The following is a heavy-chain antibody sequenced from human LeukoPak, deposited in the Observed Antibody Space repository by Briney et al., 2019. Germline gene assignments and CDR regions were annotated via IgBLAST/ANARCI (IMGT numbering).Heavy chain of an antibody. J-gene: IGHJ4*02. V-gene: IGHV1-69*13. CDR2: IIPIFGTA. D-gene: IGHD3-9*01. CDR1: GGTFSSYA. CDR3: ASGALRYFDWLSIDY. Sequence: GASVKVSCKASGGTFSSYAISWVRQAPGQGLEWMGGIIPIFGTANYAQKFQGRVTITADESTSTAYMELSSLRSEDTAVYYCASGALRYFDWLSIDYWGQGTLVTVSS.